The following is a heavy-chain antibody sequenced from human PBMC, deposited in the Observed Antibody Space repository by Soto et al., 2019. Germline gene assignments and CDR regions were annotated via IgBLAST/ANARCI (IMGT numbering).Heavy chain of an antibody. V-gene: IGHV3-15*07. CDR3: TSGSVEGV. Sequence: EAQLVESGGGLVKPGGSLRLSCAASGFTISNAWMNWVRQAPGKGLEWVGRIKTNGEGGTTDYAAPVKGRVVISRDDSKNTLYLQMNSLRPDDTAVYYCTSGSVEGVWGQGTTVTVSS. D-gene: IGHD2-15*01. CDR2: IKTNGEGGTT. J-gene: IGHJ6*02. CDR1: GFTISNAW.